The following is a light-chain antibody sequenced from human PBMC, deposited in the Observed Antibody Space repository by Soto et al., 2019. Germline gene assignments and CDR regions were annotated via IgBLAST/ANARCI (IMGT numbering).Light chain of an antibody. CDR1: SSNIGNNF. CDR3: GAWDRSLGVVV. J-gene: IGLJ3*02. CDR2: DDT. Sequence: QSVLTQPPSVSAAPGQKVTMSCSGSSSNIGNNFVAWYQQLPGTAPQLLIYDDTNRPYGIPARFSASKSGTSATLGITGLQTGDEADYYCGAWDRSLGVVVFGGGTKLTVL. V-gene: IGLV1-51*01.